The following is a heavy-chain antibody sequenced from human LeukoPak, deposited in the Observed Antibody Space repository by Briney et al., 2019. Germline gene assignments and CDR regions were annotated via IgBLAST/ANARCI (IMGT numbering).Heavy chain of an antibody. V-gene: IGHV3-21*04. J-gene: IGHJ3*02. CDR3: AKSYRVIRNAFDN. Sequence: GGSLRLSCAASGFTFGLNEMNWVRQAPGKGLEWVSSITSDTRYTFYADSVKGRFTISRDNAQNSLYLQMNSLRAEDTAVYYCAKSYRVIRNAFDNWGQGTMVTVSS. D-gene: IGHD3-22*01. CDR1: GFTFGLNE. CDR2: ITSDTRYT.